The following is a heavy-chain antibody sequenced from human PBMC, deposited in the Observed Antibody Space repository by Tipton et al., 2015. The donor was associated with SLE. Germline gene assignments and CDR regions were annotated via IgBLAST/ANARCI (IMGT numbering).Heavy chain of an antibody. Sequence: SLRLSCAASGFTFSSYSMNWVRQAPGKGLEWVAFIRYDGSNKYYADSVKGRFTISRDNSKNTLYLQMNSLRAEDTAVYYCARGFGNHYDSSGYFQHWGQGTLVTVSS. CDR3: ARGFGNHYDSSGYFQH. CDR2: IRYDGSNK. J-gene: IGHJ1*01. V-gene: IGHV3-33*08. CDR1: GFTFSSYS. D-gene: IGHD3-22*01.